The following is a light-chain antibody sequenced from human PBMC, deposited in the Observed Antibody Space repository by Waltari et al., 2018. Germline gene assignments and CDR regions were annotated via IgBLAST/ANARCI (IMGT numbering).Light chain of an antibody. J-gene: IGKJ4*01. CDR1: PGVNNNF. CDR2: GAS. CDR3: QHYGSAPVP. Sequence: RATPGVNNNFLAWYQRNPGQAPRLLIYGASSGATGIPDRFSGSASGTAYTLTISSLEPSDFAVYCCQHYGSAPVPFGGGAKVE. V-gene: IGKV3-20*01.